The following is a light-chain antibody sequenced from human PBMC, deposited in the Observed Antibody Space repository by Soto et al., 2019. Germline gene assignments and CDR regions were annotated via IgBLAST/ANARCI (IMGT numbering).Light chain of an antibody. J-gene: IGLJ7*01. CDR2: DVS. Sequence: QSVLTQPAAVSGSPGQAITISCTGTSNDVGSYDYVSWYQQHPGKAPKLMIYDVSDRPSGVSNRFSGSKSGNTASLTISGLQPEDEAEYYCSSYTGSATVIFGGGTQLTVL. CDR3: SSYTGSATVI. CDR1: SNDVGSYDY. V-gene: IGLV2-14*03.